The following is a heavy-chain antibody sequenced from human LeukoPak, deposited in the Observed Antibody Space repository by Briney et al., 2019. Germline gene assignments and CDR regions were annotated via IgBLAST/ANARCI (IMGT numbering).Heavy chain of an antibody. CDR2: IYTSGST. Sequence: SETLSLTCTVSGGSLSSYYWSWIRQPAGKGLEWIGRIYTSGSTNYNPSLKSRVTMSVDTSKNQFSLKLSSVTAADTAVYYCARAHYYYDSSGYLNWFDPWGQGTLVTVSS. CDR1: GGSLSSYY. V-gene: IGHV4-4*07. D-gene: IGHD3-22*01. J-gene: IGHJ5*02. CDR3: ARAHYYYDSSGYLNWFDP.